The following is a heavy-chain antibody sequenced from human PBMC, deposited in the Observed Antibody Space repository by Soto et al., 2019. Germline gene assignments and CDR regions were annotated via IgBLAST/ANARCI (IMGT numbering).Heavy chain of an antibody. D-gene: IGHD3-9*01. J-gene: IGHJ4*02. V-gene: IGHV3-7*03. CDR1: GFTFTRYY. CDR3: SRENWFQDY. CDR2: INLDGSEQ. Sequence: GGSLRLSCVASGFTFTRYYMTWVRQAPGKGLEWVASINLDGSEQFYVDSVKGRFIISRDNARSSLYLQMNSLRAEDTALYFCSRENWFQDYWGPGTLVTVSS.